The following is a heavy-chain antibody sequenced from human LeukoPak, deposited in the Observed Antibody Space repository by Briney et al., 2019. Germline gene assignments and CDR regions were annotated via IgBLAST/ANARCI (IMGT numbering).Heavy chain of an antibody. J-gene: IGHJ4*02. Sequence: TGGSLRLSCAASGFTFSSYSMNWVRQAPGKGLEWVSSISISSSYIYYADSVKGRFTISRDNAKNPLYLQMNSLRAEDTAVYYCAKSAYYYDSSGYYYFDYWGQGTLVTVSS. CDR2: ISISSSYI. CDR1: GFTFSSYS. D-gene: IGHD3-22*01. CDR3: AKSAYYYDSSGYYYFDY. V-gene: IGHV3-21*04.